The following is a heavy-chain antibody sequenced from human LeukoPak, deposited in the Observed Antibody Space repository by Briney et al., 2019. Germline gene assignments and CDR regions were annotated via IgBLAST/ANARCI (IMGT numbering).Heavy chain of an antibody. Sequence: GGSLRLSCAASGFTFDDYAMHWVRQAPGKGLEWVSGISWNSGSIGYADSVKGRFTISRDNAKNSLYLQMNSLRAEDTAVYYCARDGGYSSSWYGWFDPWGQGTLVTVSS. CDR3: ARDGGYSSSWYGWFDP. J-gene: IGHJ5*02. CDR2: ISWNSGSI. V-gene: IGHV3-9*01. CDR1: GFTFDDYA. D-gene: IGHD6-13*01.